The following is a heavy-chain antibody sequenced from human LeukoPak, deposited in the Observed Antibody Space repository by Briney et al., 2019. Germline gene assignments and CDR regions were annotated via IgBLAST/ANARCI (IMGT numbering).Heavy chain of an antibody. CDR2: ISAYNGHT. D-gene: IGHD1-26*01. J-gene: IGHJ6*03. CDR3: ARGPPGGSGSQYYYYYYYMDV. Sequence: ASVKVSCKASGYTFSSYGISWVRQAPGQGLEWMGWISAYNGHTNYAQKLQGRVTMTTDTSTSTAYMELRSLRSDDTAVYYCARGPPGGSGSQYYYYYYYMDVWGKGTTVTVSS. CDR1: GYTFSSYG. V-gene: IGHV1-18*01.